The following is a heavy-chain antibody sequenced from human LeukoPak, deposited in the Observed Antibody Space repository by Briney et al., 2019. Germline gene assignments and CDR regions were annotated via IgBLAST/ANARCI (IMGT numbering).Heavy chain of an antibody. Sequence: PGRSLRLSCAASGFTFSSYAMHWVRQAPGKGLEWVAVISYDGSNKYYADSVKGRFTISRDNSKNTLYLQMNSLRAEDTAVYYCARDPGGYSYGYFDYSGQGTLVTVSS. V-gene: IGHV3-30*04. CDR1: GFTFSSYA. D-gene: IGHD5-18*01. J-gene: IGHJ4*02. CDR2: ISYDGSNK. CDR3: ARDPGGYSYGYFDY.